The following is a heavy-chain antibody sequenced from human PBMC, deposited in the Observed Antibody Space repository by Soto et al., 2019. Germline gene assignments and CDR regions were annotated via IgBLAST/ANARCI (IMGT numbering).Heavy chain of an antibody. CDR3: ARDFGLRYFDWSDIPIVGWFDP. V-gene: IGHV4-30-4*01. CDR2: IYYSGST. CDR1: GGSISSGDYY. Sequence: QVQLQESGPGLGKPSQTLSLTCTVSGGSISSGDYYWSWIRQPPGKGLEWVGYIYYSGSTYYNPSLKSRVTISVDTSKNQFSLKLSSVTAADTAVYYCARDFGLRYFDWSDIPIVGWFDPWGQGTLVTVSS. D-gene: IGHD3-9*01. J-gene: IGHJ5*02.